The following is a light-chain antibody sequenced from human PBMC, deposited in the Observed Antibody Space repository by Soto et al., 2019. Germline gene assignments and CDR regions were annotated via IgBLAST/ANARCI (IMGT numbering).Light chain of an antibody. J-gene: IGKJ1*01. Sequence: DIQMTQSPSTLSASVGDRVTITCRASQSISSGLAWYQQKPGKAPKLLIYDASSLESGVPSRFSGSGSGTEFTLTISSLQPDDFATYYCQQYNSWTFGQGTKVEIK. V-gene: IGKV1-5*01. CDR3: QQYNSWT. CDR2: DAS. CDR1: QSISSG.